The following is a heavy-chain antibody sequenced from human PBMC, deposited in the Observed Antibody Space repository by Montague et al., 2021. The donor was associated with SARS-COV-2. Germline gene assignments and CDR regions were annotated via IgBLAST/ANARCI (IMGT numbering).Heavy chain of an antibody. J-gene: IGHJ6*02. Sequence: SETLSLTCTVSGASISSRSYYWGWLRQPPGKGLEWIGFKYYSGSTYYNPTLKSRVTISVDTSKNQLSLKLSSVTAADTAVYYCARVRYYGSGTSLGMDVWGQGTTVTVSS. CDR1: GASISSRSYY. D-gene: IGHD3-10*01. CDR2: KYYSGST. CDR3: ARVRYYGSGTSLGMDV. V-gene: IGHV4-39*01.